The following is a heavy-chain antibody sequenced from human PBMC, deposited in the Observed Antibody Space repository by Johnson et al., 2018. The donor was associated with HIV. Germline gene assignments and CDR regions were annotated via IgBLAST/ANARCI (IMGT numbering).Heavy chain of an antibody. V-gene: IGHV3-7*01. CDR1: GFTLSTYW. Sequence: VQLVESGGGVVQPGRSLRLSCAASGFTLSTYWMSWVRQAPGKGLEWVANIKQDGSEKYCVDSVKGRFTISRDNSKNTVSLQMNSLKAEDTALYYCVRDGRDLVTRGAFDIWGQGTMVTVSS. CDR3: VRDGRDLVTRGAFDI. J-gene: IGHJ3*02. D-gene: IGHD5-18*01. CDR2: IKQDGSEK.